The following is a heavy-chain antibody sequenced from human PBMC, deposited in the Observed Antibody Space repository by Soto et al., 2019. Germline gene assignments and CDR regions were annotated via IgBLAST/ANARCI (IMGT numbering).Heavy chain of an antibody. Sequence: GGSLRLSCAASGFTFSDHYMDWVRQAPGKGLEWVGRTRNKANSYTTEYAASVKGRFTISRDDSKNSLYLQMNSLKTEDTAVYYCARGPGFGELYYYYYGMDVWGQGTTVTVSS. V-gene: IGHV3-72*01. D-gene: IGHD3-10*01. CDR2: TRNKANSYTT. J-gene: IGHJ6*02. CDR1: GFTFSDHY. CDR3: ARGPGFGELYYYYYGMDV.